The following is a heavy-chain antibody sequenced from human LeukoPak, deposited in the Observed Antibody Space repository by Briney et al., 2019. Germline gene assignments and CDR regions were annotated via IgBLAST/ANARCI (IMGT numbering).Heavy chain of an antibody. CDR2: IMPNFGTG. Sequence: SVKVSCKTSGGTFTNCAISWVRQAPGQGLEGLGGIMPNFGTGGYAQEVHGRGTITKDEYNRTVYLELPRLTPDDTAVYYCARDVHGDYGSGWFDPWGQGTLVSVSS. J-gene: IGHJ5*02. D-gene: IGHD4-17*01. CDR1: GGTFTNCA. V-gene: IGHV1-69*05. CDR3: ARDVHGDYGSGWFDP.